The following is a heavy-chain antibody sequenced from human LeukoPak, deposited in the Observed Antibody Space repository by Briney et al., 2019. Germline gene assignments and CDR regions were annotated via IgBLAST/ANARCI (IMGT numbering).Heavy chain of an antibody. Sequence: PGGTLRLSCAASGFTFSSYGMSWVRQAPGKGLEWVSAISGSGGSTYYADSVKGRFTISRDNSKNTLYLQMNSLRAEDTAVYYCAKDQGIAAAGTFDYWGQGTLVTVSS. V-gene: IGHV3-23*01. CDR1: GFTFSSYG. CDR3: AKDQGIAAAGTFDY. D-gene: IGHD6-13*01. CDR2: ISGSGGST. J-gene: IGHJ4*02.